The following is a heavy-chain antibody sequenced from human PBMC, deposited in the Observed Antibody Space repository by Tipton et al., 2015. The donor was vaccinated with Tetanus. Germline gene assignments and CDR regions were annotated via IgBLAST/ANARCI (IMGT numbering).Heavy chain of an antibody. CDR3: ARDSTYLFDY. Sequence: SLRLSCAASGFTFSSYGMHWVRQAPGKGLEWVAVISYDGGNKYYADSVKGRFTISRDNSKNTLYLQMNSLRAEDTAMYYCARDSTYLFDYWGQGTLVTVSS. D-gene: IGHD2-2*01. CDR1: GFTFSSYG. CDR2: ISYDGGNK. V-gene: IGHV3-30*03. J-gene: IGHJ4*02.